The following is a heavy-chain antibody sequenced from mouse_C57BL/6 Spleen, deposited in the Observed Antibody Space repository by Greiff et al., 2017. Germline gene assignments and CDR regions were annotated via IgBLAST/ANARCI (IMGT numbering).Heavy chain of an antibody. J-gene: IGHJ3*01. V-gene: IGHV5-2*01. Sequence: DVMLVESGGGLVQPGESLKLSCESNEYEFPSHDMSWVRKTPEKRLELVAAINSDGGSTYYPDTMERRFIISRDNTKKTLYLQMSSLRSEDTALYYCARQGIYYDYDGFAYWGQGTLVTVSA. CDR2: INSDGGST. D-gene: IGHD2-4*01. CDR1: EYEFPSHD. CDR3: ARQGIYYDYDGFAY.